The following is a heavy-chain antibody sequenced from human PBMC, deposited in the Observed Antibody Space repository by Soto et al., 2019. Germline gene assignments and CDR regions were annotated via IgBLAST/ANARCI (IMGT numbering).Heavy chain of an antibody. CDR2: ISYSGST. CDR3: ASVAFTMIVVKFDS. Sequence: SETLRLTCTVSGGSLSSSDYYWAWIRQSPGKGLESIGYISYSGSTYYNPSLKSRVTISVDTSKNQFSLRLSSVTAADTAVYFCASVAFTMIVVKFDSCGQVTLGTVSS. CDR1: GGSLSSSDYY. V-gene: IGHV4-30-4*01. D-gene: IGHD3-22*01. J-gene: IGHJ4*02.